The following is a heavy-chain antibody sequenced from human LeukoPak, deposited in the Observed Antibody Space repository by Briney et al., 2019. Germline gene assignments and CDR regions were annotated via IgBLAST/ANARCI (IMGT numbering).Heavy chain of an antibody. J-gene: IGHJ4*02. V-gene: IGHV3-23*01. CDR1: GFSFSSYA. CDR2: ISGDGTRT. CDR3: ARDRVGYPKYYFDY. D-gene: IGHD5-12*01. Sequence: GGSLRLSCAASGFSFSSYAMTWARQAPVKGLEWVSAISGDGTRTYYADSVKGRFTISRDNSKNSLYLQMNSLTDDDTAVYYCARDRVGYPKYYFDYWGQGTLVTVSS.